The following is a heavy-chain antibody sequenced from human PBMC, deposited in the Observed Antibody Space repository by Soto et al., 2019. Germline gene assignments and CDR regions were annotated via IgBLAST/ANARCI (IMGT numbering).Heavy chain of an antibody. CDR2: IYHSGGT. CDR1: GGSISSGGYS. CDR3: GRTPDI. Sequence: QLQLQESGSGLVKPSQTLSLTCAVSGGSISSGGYSWTWIRQPPGKGLEWIGYIYHSGGTCFNPSLKGRVTIAVDSSKNQFSLKLSSVTAADTAVYYCGRTPDIWGQGTMVTVSS. J-gene: IGHJ3*02. V-gene: IGHV4-30-2*01.